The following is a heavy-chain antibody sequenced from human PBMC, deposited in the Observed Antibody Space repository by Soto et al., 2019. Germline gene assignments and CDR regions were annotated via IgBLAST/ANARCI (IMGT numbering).Heavy chain of an antibody. CDR2: IWYDGSNK. CDR3: ARDSHVGSGWQLTADY. CDR1: GFTFSSYG. V-gene: IGHV3-33*01. Sequence: GGSLRLSCAASGFTFSSYGMHWVRQAPGKGLEWVAVIWYDGSNKYYAESVKGRFTISRDNSKNTLYLQMDSLRAEDTAVYYCARDSHVGSGWQLTADYWGQGTLVTVSS. J-gene: IGHJ4*02. D-gene: IGHD6-19*01.